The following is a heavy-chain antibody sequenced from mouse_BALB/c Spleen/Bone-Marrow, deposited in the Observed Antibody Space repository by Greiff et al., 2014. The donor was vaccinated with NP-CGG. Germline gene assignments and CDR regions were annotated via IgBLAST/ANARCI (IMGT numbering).Heavy chain of an antibody. CDR3: AREGVDYFDY. J-gene: IGHJ2*01. CDR1: GYTFTSYV. V-gene: IGHV1-14*01. Sequence: VQLKESGPELVKPGASVKMSCKASGYTFTSYVMHWVKQKPGQGLEWIGYINPYNDGTNYNEKFKGKATLTSDKSSSTAYMELSSLTSEDSAVYYCAREGVDYFDYWGQGTTLTVSS. CDR2: INPYNDGT.